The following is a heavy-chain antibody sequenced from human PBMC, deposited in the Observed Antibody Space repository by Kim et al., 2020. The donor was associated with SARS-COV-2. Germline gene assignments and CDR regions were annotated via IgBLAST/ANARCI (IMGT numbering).Heavy chain of an antibody. J-gene: IGHJ4*02. Sequence: GGSLRLSCVASEFIFSKYWMHWVRQAPGKGLEWVSRISFDGSSPSYADSVRARFTISRDNAENTLYLQMNSLRAEDTAVYYCIRSTYYSSSGNPFDTWGRGTLVTVSS. D-gene: IGHD3-10*01. CDR2: ISFDGSSP. V-gene: IGHV3-74*01. CDR1: EFIFSKYW. CDR3: IRSTYYSSSGNPFDT.